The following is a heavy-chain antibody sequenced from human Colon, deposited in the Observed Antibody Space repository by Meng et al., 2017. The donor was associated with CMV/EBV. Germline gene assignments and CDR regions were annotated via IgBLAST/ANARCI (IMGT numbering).Heavy chain of an antibody. CDR2: IKSKTDGGTT. CDR1: GFTFSSYS. D-gene: IGHD3-10*01. Sequence: SCKASGFTFSSYSMSWVRQAPGKGLEWVGRIKSKTDGGTTDYAAPVKGRFTISRDDSKNTLYLQMNSLKTEDTAVYYCNMVRGPRDYYYYGMDVWGQGTTVTVSS. J-gene: IGHJ6*02. V-gene: IGHV3-15*01. CDR3: NMVRGPRDYYYYGMDV.